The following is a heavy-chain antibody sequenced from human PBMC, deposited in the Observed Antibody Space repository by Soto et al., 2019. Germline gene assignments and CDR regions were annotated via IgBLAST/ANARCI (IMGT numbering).Heavy chain of an antibody. CDR3: ARPIGRGRYCSGGSCYPTWFDP. D-gene: IGHD2-15*01. CDR1: GFTFSSYS. J-gene: IGHJ5*02. V-gene: IGHV3-21*01. Sequence: GGSLRVSCAAAGFTFSSYSMNWVRPAPGKGLEWVSSISSSSSYIYYADSVKGRFTISRDNAKNSLYLQMNSLRAEDTAVYYCARPIGRGRYCSGGSCYPTWFDPWGQGTLVTVSS. CDR2: ISSSSSYI.